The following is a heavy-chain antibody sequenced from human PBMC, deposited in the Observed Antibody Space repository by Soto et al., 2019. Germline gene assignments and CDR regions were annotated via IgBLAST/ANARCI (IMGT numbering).Heavy chain of an antibody. CDR2: IYSGGSS. V-gene: IGHV3-53*01. Sequence: EVQLVESGGGLIQPGGSLRLSCAASGFTVSSNYMSWVRQTPGKGLEWVSIIYSGGSSYYADSVKGRFTISRDNSKNTLYLLMNSLRDEEAAVYYCASCSMITFGGVIVDDAFDMWGQGTMVAVSS. CDR3: ASCSMITFGGVIVDDAFDM. J-gene: IGHJ3*02. CDR1: GFTVSSNY. D-gene: IGHD3-16*02.